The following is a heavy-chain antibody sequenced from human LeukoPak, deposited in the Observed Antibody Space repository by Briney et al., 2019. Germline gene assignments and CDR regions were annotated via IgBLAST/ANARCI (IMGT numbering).Heavy chain of an antibody. CDR1: GFTFSSYG. J-gene: IGHJ4*02. Sequence: PGRSLRLSCAASGFTFSSYGMHWVRQAPGKGLEWVAVIWYDGSNKYYADSVKGRFTISRDNSKNTLYLQMNSLRAEDTAVYYCAKDGPQLLYSGGGLDYWGQGTLVTVSS. CDR2: IWYDGSNK. CDR3: AKDGPQLLYSGGGLDY. D-gene: IGHD2-2*02. V-gene: IGHV3-33*06.